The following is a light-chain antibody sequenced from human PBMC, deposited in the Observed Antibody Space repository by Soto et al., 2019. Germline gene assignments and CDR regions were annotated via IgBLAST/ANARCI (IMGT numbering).Light chain of an antibody. V-gene: IGKV1-27*01. CDR1: QDISNY. CDR3: QKYNSVPWT. CDR2: AAS. Sequence: DIQMTQSPSSLSASIGDRVTITCRASQDISNYLAWYQQRPGKVPKLLVSAASTLPSGVPSRFGGRGSGTDFTLTISGLQPEDVGTYYCQKYNSVPWTFGQGTKVDIK. J-gene: IGKJ1*01.